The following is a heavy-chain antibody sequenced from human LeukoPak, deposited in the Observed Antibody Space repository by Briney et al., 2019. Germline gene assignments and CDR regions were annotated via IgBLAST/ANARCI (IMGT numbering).Heavy chain of an antibody. CDR2: IYYSGST. J-gene: IGHJ6*02. D-gene: IGHD2-2*03. CDR3: ARAYGYCSSTSCLYYYYGMDV. CDR1: GGSISSYY. Sequence: SSETLSLTCTVSGGSISSYYRSWIRQPPGKGLEWIGYIYYSGSTNYNPSLKSRVTISVDTSKNQFPLKLSSVTAADTAVYYCARAYGYCSSTSCLYYYYGMDVWGQGTTVTVSS. V-gene: IGHV4-59*01.